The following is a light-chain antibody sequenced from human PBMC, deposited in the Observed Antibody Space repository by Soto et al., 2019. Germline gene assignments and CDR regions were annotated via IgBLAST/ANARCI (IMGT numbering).Light chain of an antibody. CDR2: EAL. CDR3: QQYGSSPPRT. V-gene: IGKV3-11*01. CDR1: RSISTY. Sequence: ETVLIQSPATLSLSPGEIATLSGMASRSISTYLAWYQQKPGQAPRLLIYEALNRATGIPARFSGSGSGADFTLSISRLEPEDFAVYYCQQYGSSPPRTFGQGTKVDIK. J-gene: IGKJ1*01.